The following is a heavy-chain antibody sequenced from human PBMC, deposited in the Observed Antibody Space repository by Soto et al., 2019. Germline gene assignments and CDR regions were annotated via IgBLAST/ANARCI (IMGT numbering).Heavy chain of an antibody. J-gene: IGHJ3*02. CDR2: ISAYNGNT. CDR1: GYTFTSYG. D-gene: IGHD3-22*01. Sequence: QVQLVQSGAEVKKPGASVKVSCKASGYTFTSYGISWVRQAPGQGLEWMGWISAYNGNTNYAQKLQGRVTIPTDTSTNTTYMELRSLRSDDTAVYYCARDRGGNYYDRSGHHMEDAFDSWGQGTMVTVSS. CDR3: ARDRGGNYYDRSGHHMEDAFDS. V-gene: IGHV1-18*01.